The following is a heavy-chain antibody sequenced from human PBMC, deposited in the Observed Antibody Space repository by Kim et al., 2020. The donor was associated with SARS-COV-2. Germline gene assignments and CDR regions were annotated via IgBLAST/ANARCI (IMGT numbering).Heavy chain of an antibody. V-gene: IGHV3-9*01. D-gene: IGHD4-17*01. CDR2: INWNSGSI. Sequence: GGSLRLSCAASGFTFDDYAMHWVRQAPGKGLEWVSGINWNSGSIGYADSVKGRFTISRDNAQNSLYLQMNSLRAEDTALYYCAKDIETTVTAFDYWGQGTLVTVSS. CDR3: AKDIETTVTAFDY. J-gene: IGHJ4*02. CDR1: GFTFDDYA.